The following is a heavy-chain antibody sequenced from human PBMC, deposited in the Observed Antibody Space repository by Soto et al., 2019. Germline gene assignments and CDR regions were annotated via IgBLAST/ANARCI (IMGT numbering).Heavy chain of an antibody. CDR1: GYTFTNFG. V-gene: IGHV1-18*01. CDR2: INTNNGNT. CDR3: ARVNYDIFAY. D-gene: IGHD3-9*01. J-gene: IGHJ4*02. Sequence: QVQLLQSGAEVKEPGASVEVSCKTSGYTFTNFGLTWVRQAPGQGLEWLGFINTNNGNTNYAPNLQGRVTMTTDASTSTGYMELRSLRSDDTAIYYCARVNYDIFAYWGQGTLVAVSS.